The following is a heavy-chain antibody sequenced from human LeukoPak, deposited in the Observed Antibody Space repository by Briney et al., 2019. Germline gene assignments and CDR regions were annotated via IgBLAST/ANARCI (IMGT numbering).Heavy chain of an antibody. V-gene: IGHV3-23*01. CDR2: ISGSGGST. CDR1: GFTFYSYA. D-gene: IGHD6-19*01. CDR3: AKYNSDWYDDY. J-gene: IGHJ4*02. Sequence: GGSLRLSCAASGFTFYSYAMTWVRQAPGKGLEWVSAISGSGGSTYYADSVKGRFTISRDNSKNTLYLRMSSLRAEDTALYYCAKYNSDWYDDYWGQGTLVTVSS.